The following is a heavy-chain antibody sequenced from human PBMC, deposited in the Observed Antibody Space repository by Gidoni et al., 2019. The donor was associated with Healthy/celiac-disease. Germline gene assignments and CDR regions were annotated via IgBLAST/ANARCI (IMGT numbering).Heavy chain of an antibody. CDR3: ASTRLEWFTDPDDAFDI. J-gene: IGHJ3*02. CDR1: GGSFSGYY. Sequence: QVQLQQWGAGLLKPSETLSLTCAVYGGSFSGYYWSWIRQPPGKGLEWIGEINHSGSTNYNPSLKSRVTISVDTSKNQFSLKLSSVTAADTAVYYCASTRLEWFTDPDDAFDIWGQGTMVTVSS. V-gene: IGHV4-34*01. D-gene: IGHD3-3*01. CDR2: INHSGST.